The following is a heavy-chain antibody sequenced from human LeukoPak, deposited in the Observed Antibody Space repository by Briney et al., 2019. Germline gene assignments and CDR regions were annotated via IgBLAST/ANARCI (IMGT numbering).Heavy chain of an antibody. CDR1: GGSISSRSYY. Sequence: PSETLSLTCTVSGGSISSRSYYWGWIRQPPGKGLEWIGSVYYSGSTYYNPSPKSRVTISVDPSKNPFSLKLSSVTAADTAVYYCARSGSSSGYLFDYWGQGTQVTGSS. V-gene: IGHV4-39*01. CDR3: ARSGSSSGYLFDY. CDR2: VYYSGST. D-gene: IGHD3-22*01. J-gene: IGHJ4*02.